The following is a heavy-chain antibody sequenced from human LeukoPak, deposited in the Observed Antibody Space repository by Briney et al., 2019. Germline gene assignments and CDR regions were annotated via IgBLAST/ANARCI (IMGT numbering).Heavy chain of an antibody. J-gene: IGHJ4*02. CDR1: VCSFNNYA. CDR3: AKGAYDYIEIAYFDY. D-gene: IGHD5-12*01. Sequence: GWSVRLSRLCSVCSFNNYAMNWLRQAPGKGLEGVSFIIGSSGTTFYADSVRGRFTISRDKSKSTLYLQMNSLRAEDTAVYYCAKGAYDYIEIAYFDYWGQGSLVTGSS. CDR2: IIGSSGTT. V-gene: IGHV3-23*01.